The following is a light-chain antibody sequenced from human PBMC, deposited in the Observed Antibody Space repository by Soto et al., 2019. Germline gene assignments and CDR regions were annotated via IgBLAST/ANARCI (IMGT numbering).Light chain of an antibody. Sequence: DTVMTQSPYSLAVSLGERAPINCKSSQSVLFTSSNKNFLTWYQQKPGQAPNLLIYKASTLESGVPSNFSGSGSGTEFTLSISSLQPEDFATYYCQQYNSYPWTFGQGTKVDIK. J-gene: IGKJ1*01. V-gene: IGKV4-1*01. CDR3: QQYNSYPWT. CDR2: KAS. CDR1: QSVLFTSSNKNF.